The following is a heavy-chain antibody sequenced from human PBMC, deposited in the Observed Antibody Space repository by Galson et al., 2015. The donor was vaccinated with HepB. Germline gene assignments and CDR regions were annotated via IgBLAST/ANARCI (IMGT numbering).Heavy chain of an antibody. Sequence: SVKVSCKASGGTFSSYAISWVRQAPGQGLEWMGGIIPIFGTANYAQKFQGRVTITADESTSTAYMELSSLRSEDTAVYYCARDSHDIVVVPAASPPRGMDVWGQGTTVTVSS. CDR1: GGTFSSYA. J-gene: IGHJ6*02. CDR3: ARDSHDIVVVPAASPPRGMDV. D-gene: IGHD2-2*01. V-gene: IGHV1-69*13. CDR2: IIPIFGTA.